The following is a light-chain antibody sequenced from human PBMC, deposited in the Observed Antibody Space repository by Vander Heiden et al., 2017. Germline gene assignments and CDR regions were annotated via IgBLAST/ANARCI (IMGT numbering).Light chain of an antibody. J-gene: IGKJ2*01. CDR1: QSVSST. Sequence: EIVMTHAPATLSVSPGERATLSCRSSQSVSSTLAWYQQKPCQAPRLLIYGASTRATGIPARFSGSGSGTEFTLTISSLQSEDFAVYYCQQYSNWPPYTFGQGTKLEIK. CDR3: QQYSNWPPYT. CDR2: GAS. V-gene: IGKV3-15*01.